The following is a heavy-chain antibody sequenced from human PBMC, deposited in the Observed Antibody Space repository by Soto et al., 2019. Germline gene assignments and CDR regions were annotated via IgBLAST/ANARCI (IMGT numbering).Heavy chain of an antibody. D-gene: IGHD5-12*01. CDR2: IKQDGSEK. CDR1: GFTFSSYW. J-gene: IGHJ6*03. Sequence: GGSLRLSCAASGFTFSSYWMSWVRQAPGKGLEWVANIKQDGSEKYYVDSVKGRFTISRDDAKNSLYLQMNSLRAEDTAVYYCARSNSGYVYYYYYYYMDVWGKGTTVTVSS. CDR3: ARSNSGYVYYYYYYYMDV. V-gene: IGHV3-7*01.